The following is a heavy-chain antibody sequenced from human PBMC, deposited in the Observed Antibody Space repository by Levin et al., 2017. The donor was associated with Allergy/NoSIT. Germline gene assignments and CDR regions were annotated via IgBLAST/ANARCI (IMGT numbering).Heavy chain of an antibody. CDR2: TYYRSKWYN. J-gene: IGHJ3*02. Sequence: SQTLSLTCAISWDSVSSTSAAWNWIRQSPSRGLEWLGRTYYRSKWYNDYAVSVKSRITINPDTSKNQFSLQLNSVTPEDTAVYYCARTFYWEYSSSGDAFDIWGQGTMVTVSS. D-gene: IGHD6-6*01. V-gene: IGHV6-1*01. CDR3: ARTFYWEYSSSGDAFDI. CDR1: WDSVSSTSAA.